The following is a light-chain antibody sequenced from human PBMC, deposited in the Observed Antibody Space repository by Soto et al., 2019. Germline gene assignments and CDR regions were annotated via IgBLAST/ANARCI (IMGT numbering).Light chain of an antibody. CDR3: QHLNSYPLT. Sequence: DIQLTQSPSFLSASVGDRVTITCRASQGISSYLAWYQQKPGKAPKLLIYAASTLQSGVPSRFSGSGSGTEFTLTISCLQPEAFATGYCQHLNSYPLTFGPGTKVDIK. CDR1: QGISSY. V-gene: IGKV1-9*01. CDR2: AAS. J-gene: IGKJ3*01.